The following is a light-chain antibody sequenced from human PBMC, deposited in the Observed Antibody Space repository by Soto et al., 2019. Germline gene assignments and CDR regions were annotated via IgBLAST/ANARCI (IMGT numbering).Light chain of an antibody. CDR1: QGISSW. Sequence: DSQMTQSPSSVSASVGDRVTITCRASQGISSWLAWYQQKPGKAPKLLIFEASSLQSGVPSRFGGSGSGTHFTLTISSLQPEDVATYYCQQGNSLPLTFGGGTKVDIK. J-gene: IGKJ4*01. V-gene: IGKV1-12*01. CDR2: EAS. CDR3: QQGNSLPLT.